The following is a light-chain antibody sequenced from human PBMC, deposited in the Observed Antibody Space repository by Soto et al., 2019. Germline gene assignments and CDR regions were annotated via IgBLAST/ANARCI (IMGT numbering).Light chain of an antibody. J-gene: IGLJ2*01. CDR3: CSYTTTSTFV. CDR2: EVF. CDR1: SSDVGGYDY. V-gene: IGLV2-14*01. Sequence: LTQPASVSGSPGQSITIPCTGTSSDVGGYDYVSWYQQHPGKVPKLMIFEVFRRPSGISPRFSGSKSGNTASLTISGLQAEDEADYYCCSYTTTSTFVFGGGTKLTVL.